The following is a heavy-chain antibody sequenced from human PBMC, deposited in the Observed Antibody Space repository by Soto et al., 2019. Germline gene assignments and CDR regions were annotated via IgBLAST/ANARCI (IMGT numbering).Heavy chain of an antibody. V-gene: IGHV4-59*01. J-gene: IGHJ6*02. CDR3: ARDLWGYCGTDCYPLDV. Sequence: SETLSLTCTVSGGSIINYYWSWIRQPPGKGLEWIGYIYYSGTTSYNPSLRSRVTISVDTSKNQFSLKLNSVTAADTAVYYCARDLWGYCGTDCYPLDVWGQGNTVPVSS. CDR1: GGSIINYY. D-gene: IGHD2-21*02. CDR2: IYYSGTT.